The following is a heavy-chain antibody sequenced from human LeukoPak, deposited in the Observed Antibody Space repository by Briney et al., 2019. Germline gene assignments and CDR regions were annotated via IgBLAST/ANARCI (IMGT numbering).Heavy chain of an antibody. V-gene: IGHV4-39*07. Sequence: PSETLSLTCTVSGGSISSSSYYWGWIRQPPGKGLEWIGSIYYSGSTYYDPSLKSRVTISVDTSKNQFSLKLSSVTAADTAVYYCARIQWLVLYYFDYWGQGTLVTVSS. D-gene: IGHD6-19*01. CDR3: ARIQWLVLYYFDY. J-gene: IGHJ4*02. CDR2: IYYSGST. CDR1: GGSISSSSYY.